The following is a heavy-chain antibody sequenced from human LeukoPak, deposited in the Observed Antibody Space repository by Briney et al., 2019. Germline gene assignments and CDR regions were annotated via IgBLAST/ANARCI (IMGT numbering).Heavy chain of an antibody. V-gene: IGHV3-15*01. Sequence: GGSLRLSCAASGFTFSSYSMNWVRQAPGKGLEWVGRIKSKTDGGTTDYATPVKGRFTISRDDSKNTLYVQMNSLKIEDTAVYYFTTEAVHSNGFWGQGTLVTVSS. J-gene: IGHJ4*02. D-gene: IGHD2-8*01. CDR1: GFTFSSYS. CDR3: TTEAVHSNGF. CDR2: IKSKTDGGTT.